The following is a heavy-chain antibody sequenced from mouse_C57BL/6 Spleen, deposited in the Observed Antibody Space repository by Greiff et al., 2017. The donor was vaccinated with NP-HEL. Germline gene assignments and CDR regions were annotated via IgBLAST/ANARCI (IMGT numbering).Heavy chain of an antibody. CDR1: GFTFSSYA. CDR3: ARDQGYDYDWFAY. CDR2: ISDGGSYT. D-gene: IGHD2-4*01. V-gene: IGHV5-4*01. J-gene: IGHJ3*01. Sequence: EVKLEESGGGLVKPGGSLKLSCAASGFTFSSYAMSWVRQTPEKRLEWVATISDGGSYTYYPDNVKGRFTISRDNAKNNLYLQMSHLKSEDTAMYYCARDQGYDYDWFAYWGQGTLVTVSA.